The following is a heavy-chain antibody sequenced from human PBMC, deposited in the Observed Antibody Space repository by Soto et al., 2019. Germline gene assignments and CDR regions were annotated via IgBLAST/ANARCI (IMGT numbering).Heavy chain of an antibody. D-gene: IGHD6-19*01. CDR1: VFTFSSYA. V-gene: IGHV3-23*01. CDR2: ISGSGGST. J-gene: IGHJ6*02. CDR3: AKDRRYSSGWGSYYYYYGMDV. Sequence: PWWSLRLSCSASVFTFSSYAMSWCRQAPGKGLEWVSAISGSGGSTYYADSVKGRFTISRDNSKNTLYLQMNSLRAEDTAVYYCAKDRRYSSGWGSYYYYYGMDVWGQGTTVTVSS.